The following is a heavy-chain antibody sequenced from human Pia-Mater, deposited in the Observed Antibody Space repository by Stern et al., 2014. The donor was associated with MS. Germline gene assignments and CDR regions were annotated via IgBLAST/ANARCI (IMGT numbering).Heavy chain of an antibody. CDR1: GFTFSSYG. D-gene: IGHD2-15*01. CDR3: ARDPLYCSGGSCYSGTAMVSFDY. CDR2: IWDDGRNK. J-gene: IGHJ4*02. V-gene: IGHV3-33*01. Sequence: QVQLVESGGGVVQPGRSLRLSCAASGFTFSSYGMHWVRQAPGKGLEWVAVIWDDGRNKYYADSVKGRFTISRDNSKNTLYLQMNSLRAEDTAVYYCARDPLYCSGGSCYSGTAMVSFDYWGQGTLVTVSS.